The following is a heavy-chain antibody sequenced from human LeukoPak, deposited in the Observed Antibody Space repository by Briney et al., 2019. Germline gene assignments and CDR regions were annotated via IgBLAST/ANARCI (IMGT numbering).Heavy chain of an antibody. CDR1: GGSISSSDYY. J-gene: IGHJ4*02. D-gene: IGHD5-18*01. V-gene: IGHV4-30-4*01. CDR2: IYYSGST. Sequence: SETLSLTCTVSGGSISSSDYYWSWIRQPPGKGLEWIGYIYYSGSTYYNPSLKSRVTISVDTSKNQFSLKLSSVTAADTAVYYCARGYSYGHTLDYWGQGTLVTVSS. CDR3: ARGYSYGHTLDY.